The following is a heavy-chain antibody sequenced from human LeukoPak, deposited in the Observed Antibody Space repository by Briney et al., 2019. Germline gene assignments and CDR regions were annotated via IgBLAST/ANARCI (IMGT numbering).Heavy chain of an antibody. CDR3: AREPPYYASENFIDAFDI. D-gene: IGHD3-10*01. Sequence: SETLSLTCTVSGGSIRSYYWTWIRQPPGKGLEWIGNIFYSGSTYYSPSLKSRVTISLDTSRNQFSLKLNSVTAADTAVYYCAREPPYYASENFIDAFDIWGQGTKVTVSS. J-gene: IGHJ3*02. CDR1: GGSIRSYY. CDR2: IFYSGST. V-gene: IGHV4-59*12.